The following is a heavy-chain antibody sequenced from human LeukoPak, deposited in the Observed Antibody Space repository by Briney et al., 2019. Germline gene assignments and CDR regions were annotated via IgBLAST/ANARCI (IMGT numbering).Heavy chain of an antibody. D-gene: IGHD2-21*02. Sequence: ASVKVSCKASGYTFTGYHMHWVRQAPGQGLEWMGRINPNSGDTNYAQNFQGRVTMTRDTSISTAYMELSRLRSEDTAVYYCAREGGDPMFDYWGQGTLVPVSS. CDR2: INPNSGDT. CDR3: AREGGDPMFDY. CDR1: GYTFTGYH. J-gene: IGHJ4*02. V-gene: IGHV1-2*06.